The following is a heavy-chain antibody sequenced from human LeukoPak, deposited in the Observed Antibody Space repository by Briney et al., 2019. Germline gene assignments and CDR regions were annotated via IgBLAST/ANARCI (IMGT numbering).Heavy chain of an antibody. V-gene: IGHV3-23*01. CDR2: ISGSGGST. D-gene: IGHD3-10*01. CDR1: GFTFSGYA. CDR3: ARKYYYRSGSYPDAFDI. J-gene: IGHJ3*02. Sequence: PGGSLRLSCAASGFTFSGYAMSWVRQAPGKGLEWVSTISGSGGSTYSADSVKGRFTISRANSKNTLYLQMNSLRAEDTAVYYCARKYYYRSGSYPDAFDIWGQGTMVTVSS.